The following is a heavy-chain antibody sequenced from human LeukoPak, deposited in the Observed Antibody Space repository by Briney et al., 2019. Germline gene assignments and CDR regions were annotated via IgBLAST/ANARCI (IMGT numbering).Heavy chain of an antibody. CDR2: ISWNSGSI. CDR1: GFTFDDYA. Sequence: GGSLRLSCAASGFTFDDYAMHWVRQAPGKGLEWVSGISWNSGSIGYADSVKGRFTISRDNAKNSLYLQMNSLRAEDTALYYCAKVAVAGSRNHYYYYMDVWGKGTTVTISS. V-gene: IGHV3-9*01. J-gene: IGHJ6*03. D-gene: IGHD6-19*01. CDR3: AKVAVAGSRNHYYYYMDV.